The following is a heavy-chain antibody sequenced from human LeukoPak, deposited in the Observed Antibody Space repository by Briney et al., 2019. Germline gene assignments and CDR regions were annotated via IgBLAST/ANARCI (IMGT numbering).Heavy chain of an antibody. CDR3: SRGGLHHGFDY. D-gene: IGHD1-14*01. V-gene: IGHV1-2*02. CDR1: GYTFSDYY. J-gene: IGHJ4*02. CDR2: IDPKNGGT. Sequence: ASVKVSCKASGYTFSDYYIHWVRQAPGQGLEWMGWIDPKNGGTNYAQKFRGRVTMTRDTSFTTVYTDLSRLISDDTAVYYCSRGGLHHGFDYWGQGTLVTVSS.